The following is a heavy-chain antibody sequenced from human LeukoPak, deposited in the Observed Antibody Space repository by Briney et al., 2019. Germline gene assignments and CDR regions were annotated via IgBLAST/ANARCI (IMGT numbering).Heavy chain of an antibody. D-gene: IGHD6-13*01. CDR1: GYTFTGYY. J-gene: IGHJ4*02. CDR3: ARGSPLAAASLKPFDY. Sequence: ASVKVSCKASGYTFTGYYMHWVRQAPGQGLEWMGWINPNSGGTNYAQKFQGRVTMTRDTSISTAYMELSRLRSDDTAVYFCARGSPLAAASLKPFDYWGQGTLVTVSS. V-gene: IGHV1-2*02. CDR2: INPNSGGT.